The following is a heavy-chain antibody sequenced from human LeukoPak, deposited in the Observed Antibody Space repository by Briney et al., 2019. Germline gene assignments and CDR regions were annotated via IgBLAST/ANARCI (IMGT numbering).Heavy chain of an antibody. V-gene: IGHV4-61*02. D-gene: IGHD6-19*01. CDR3: ARAIAMPGPGYYYYYMDV. CDR2: IYTSEST. J-gene: IGHJ6*03. Sequence: SETLSLTCTVSGGSISSGDTVGGSISSTNYYWNWIRQPAGKGLEWIGRIYTSESTNYNPSLRSRVTMSVDTSKNQFSLKLRSVTAADTAVYYCARAIAMPGPGYYYYYMDVWGKGTTVTISS. CDR1: GGSISSGDTVGGSISSTNYY.